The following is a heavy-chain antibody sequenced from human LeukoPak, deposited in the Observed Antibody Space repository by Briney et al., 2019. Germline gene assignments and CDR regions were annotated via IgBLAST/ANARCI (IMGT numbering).Heavy chain of an antibody. CDR1: GGSISSGGYY. V-gene: IGHV4-30-2*01. D-gene: IGHD3-3*01. CDR3: AGERPLSSITIFSEFIPGWFDP. CDR2: IYYTGGT. J-gene: IGHJ5*02. Sequence: PSQTLSLTCTVSGGSISSGGYYWGWIRQPPGKGLEWIGNIYYTGGTYYNPSLKSRVTISVDRSKNQFSLKLSSVTAADTAVYYCAGERPLSSITIFSEFIPGWFDPWGQGTLVTVSS.